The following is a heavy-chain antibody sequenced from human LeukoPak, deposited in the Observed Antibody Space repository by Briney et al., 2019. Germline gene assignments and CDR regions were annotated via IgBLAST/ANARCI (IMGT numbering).Heavy chain of an antibody. D-gene: IGHD4-17*01. J-gene: IGHJ4*02. CDR1: GFTVSSNY. V-gene: IGHV3-66*01. CDR3: ARRSADYGDLCFDY. CDR2: IYSGDST. Sequence: QPGGSLRLSCAASGFTVSSNYMTWVRQAPGKGLEWVSLIYSGDSTYYADSVKGRFTISRDNSKNTLYLQMNSLRAEDTAVYYCARRSADYGDLCFDYWGQGTLVTVSS.